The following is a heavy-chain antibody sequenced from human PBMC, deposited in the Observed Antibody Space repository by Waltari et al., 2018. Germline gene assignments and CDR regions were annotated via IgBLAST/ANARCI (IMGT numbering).Heavy chain of an antibody. CDR1: GFTFSSYA. J-gene: IGHJ4*02. CDR2: ISSNGGST. CDR3: AREKSSGSYDY. D-gene: IGHD3-10*01. V-gene: IGHV3-64*01. Sequence: EAQLVESGGGLVQPGGSLRLSCAASGFTFSSYAMHWVRQAPGKGLEYVSAISSNGGSTYYANSVKGRFTISRDNSKNTLYLQMGSLRAEDMAVYYCAREKSSGSYDYWGQGTLVIVSS.